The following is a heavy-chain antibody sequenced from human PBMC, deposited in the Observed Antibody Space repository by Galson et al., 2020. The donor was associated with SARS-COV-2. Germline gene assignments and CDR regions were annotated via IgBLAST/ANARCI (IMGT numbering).Heavy chain of an antibody. CDR2: INPNSGDT. CDR1: GSTFSGHY. Sequence: ASVKVSCKASGSTFSGHYMHWVRLAPGQGLEWMGRINPNSGDTDVAQKFQGRVTMTTDTSLTTAYMELSRPTSDDPAVYYCTRGSNSSPFYHFDPWGQGTLVTVSS. D-gene: IGHD3-10*01. J-gene: IGHJ5*02. V-gene: IGHV1-2*06. CDR3: TRGSNSSPFYHFDP.